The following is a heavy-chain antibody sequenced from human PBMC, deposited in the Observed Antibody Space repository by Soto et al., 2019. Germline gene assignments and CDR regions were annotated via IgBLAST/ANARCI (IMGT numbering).Heavy chain of an antibody. V-gene: IGHV3-72*01. J-gene: IGHJ4*02. D-gene: IGHD2-21*02. Sequence: GGSLRLSCAASGFTSSDQYMDWVRQAPGKGLEWVARSRDKGHSYTTEYAASVKGRFTISRDDSKNSLYLQMNSLETEDTAVYYCASSWGDPRYFDYWGRGTLGTVSS. CDR2: SRDKGHSYTT. CDR3: ASSWGDPRYFDY. CDR1: GFTSSDQY.